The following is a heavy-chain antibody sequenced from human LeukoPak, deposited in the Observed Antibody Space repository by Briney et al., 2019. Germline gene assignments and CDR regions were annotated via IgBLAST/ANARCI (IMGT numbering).Heavy chain of an antibody. CDR1: GSSISSYY. V-gene: IGHV4-59*01. Sequence: SETLSLTCTVSGSSISSYYWSWIRQPPGKGLEWIGYIYYSGSTNYNPSLKSRVTISVDTSKNQFSLKLSSVTAADTAVYYCARVWSYDYGDYGFDYWGQGTLVTVSS. CDR2: IYYSGST. D-gene: IGHD4-17*01. J-gene: IGHJ4*02. CDR3: ARVWSYDYGDYGFDY.